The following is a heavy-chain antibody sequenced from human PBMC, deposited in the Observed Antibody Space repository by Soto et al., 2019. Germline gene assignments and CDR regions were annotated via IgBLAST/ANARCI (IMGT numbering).Heavy chain of an antibody. D-gene: IGHD3-3*01. J-gene: IGHJ6*02. CDR1: GYTFTGYY. CDR2: INPNSGGT. CDR3: ARGSSYYDFWSGSHLYYGMDV. V-gene: IGHV1-2*02. Sequence: ASVKVSCKASGYTFTGYYMHWVRQAPGQGLEWMGWINPNSGGTNYAQKFQGRVTMTRDTSISTAYMELSRLRSDDTAVYYCARGSSYYDFWSGSHLYYGMDVWGQGTTVTVSS.